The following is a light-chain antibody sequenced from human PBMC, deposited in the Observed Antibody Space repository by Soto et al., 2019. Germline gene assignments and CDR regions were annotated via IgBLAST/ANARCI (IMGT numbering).Light chain of an antibody. J-gene: IGLJ3*02. CDR1: RSNIGNNY. CDR3: GTWDSSLSAGV. CDR2: ENN. Sequence: QSVLTQPPSVSATPGQKVTISCSGTRSNIGNNYVSWYQQLPGTAPKVLIYENNKRPSAIPDRFSGSKSGTSATLDITGLQTGDEADYFCGTWDSSLSAGVFGGGTKVTVL. V-gene: IGLV1-51*01.